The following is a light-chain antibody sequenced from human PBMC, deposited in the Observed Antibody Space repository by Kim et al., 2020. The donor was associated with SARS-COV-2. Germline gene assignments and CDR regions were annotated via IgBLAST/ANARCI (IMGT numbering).Light chain of an antibody. Sequence: KVPISCSVSSTNIGNNYVSWYQQLPGTAPKLLIYDNNKRPSGIPDRFSGSKSGTSATLGITGLQTGDEADYYCGTWDNSLSAGYVFGTGTKVTVL. CDR3: GTWDNSLSAGYV. J-gene: IGLJ1*01. V-gene: IGLV1-51*01. CDR1: STNIGNNY. CDR2: DNN.